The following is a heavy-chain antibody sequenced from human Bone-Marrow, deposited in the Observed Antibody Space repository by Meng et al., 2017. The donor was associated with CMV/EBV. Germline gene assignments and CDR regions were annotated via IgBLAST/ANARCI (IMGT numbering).Heavy chain of an antibody. D-gene: IGHD3-22*01. CDR2: ISGSGGST. J-gene: IGHJ4*02. CDR3: AKYGYYDSSGYYPFDY. V-gene: IGHV3-23*01. Sequence: GESLKISCAASGFTFSSYAMSWVRQAPGKGLEWVSAISGSGGSTYYADSVKGRFTISRDNSKNTLYLQMNSLRAEDTAVYYCAKYGYYDSSGYYPFDYWVQGTLVTVSS. CDR1: GFTFSSYA.